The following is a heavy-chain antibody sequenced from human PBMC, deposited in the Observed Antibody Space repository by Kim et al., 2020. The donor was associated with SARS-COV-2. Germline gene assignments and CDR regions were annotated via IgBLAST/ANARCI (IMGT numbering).Heavy chain of an antibody. J-gene: IGHJ6*02. Sequence: ASVKVSCKASGYTFTSYAMNWVRQAPGQGLEWMGWINTNTGNPTYAQGFTGRFVFSLDTSVSTAYLQISSLKAEDTAVYYCARDSVPYDYVWGSYRHYYYYYGMDVWGQGTTVTVSS. CDR3: ARDSVPYDYVWGSYRHYYYYYGMDV. CDR2: INTNTGNP. V-gene: IGHV7-4-1*02. D-gene: IGHD3-16*02. CDR1: GYTFTSYA.